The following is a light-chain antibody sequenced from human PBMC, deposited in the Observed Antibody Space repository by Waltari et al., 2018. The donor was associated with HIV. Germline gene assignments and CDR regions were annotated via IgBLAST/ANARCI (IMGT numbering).Light chain of an antibody. V-gene: IGLV1-40*01. J-gene: IGLJ2*01. CDR1: SSNIGARYD. CDR2: EST. Sequence: QSMLTQPPSVSGAPGQRVTISCSGSSSNIGARYDVHWYQHIPGTAPKLLIYESTKRPSGVPDRVSASTSGTSASLAITGLQAEDEADYYCQSFDSVVTSSVFGGGTKLTVL. CDR3: QSFDSVVTSSV.